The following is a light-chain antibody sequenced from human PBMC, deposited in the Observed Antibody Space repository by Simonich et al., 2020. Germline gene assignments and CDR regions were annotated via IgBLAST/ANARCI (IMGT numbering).Light chain of an antibody. CDR2: DAS. Sequence: EIVLTQSPGTLSLSPGERATLSCRASQSVSGSYLAWYQQKPGLAPRLLISDASSRATGIPDRFSGSGSGTDFTLTISRLEPEDFAVYYCQQYGSSPRTFGQGTKVEIK. V-gene: IGKV3D-20*01. CDR3: QQYGSSPRT. J-gene: IGKJ1*01. CDR1: QSVSGSY.